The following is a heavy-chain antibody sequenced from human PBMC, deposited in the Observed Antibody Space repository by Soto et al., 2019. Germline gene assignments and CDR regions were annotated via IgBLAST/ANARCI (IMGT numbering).Heavy chain of an antibody. D-gene: IGHD1-26*01. J-gene: IGHJ6*02. CDR2: ISYDGSNK. V-gene: IGHV3-30*18. CDR3: AKLGVAGATTLAPPDYGMDV. Sequence: HPGGSLRLSCAASGFTFSSYGMHWVRQAPGKGLEWVAVISYDGSNKYYADSVKGRFTISRDNSKNTLYLQMNSLRAEDTAVYYCAKLGVAGATTLAPPDYGMDVWGQGTTVTVSS. CDR1: GFTFSSYG.